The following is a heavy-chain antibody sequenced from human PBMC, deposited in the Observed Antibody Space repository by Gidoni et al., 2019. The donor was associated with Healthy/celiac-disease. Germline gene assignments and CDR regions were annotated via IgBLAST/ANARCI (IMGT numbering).Heavy chain of an antibody. CDR2: IYPGDSDT. CDR3: ARQDANDSSGWYSWYFDL. Sequence: EVQLVQSGAAVKKPGESLKISCKGSGYSFTSYWIGWVRQMPGKGLEWMGIIYPGDSDTRYSPSFQGQVTISADKSISTAYLQWSSLKASDTAMYYCARQDANDSSGWYSWYFDLWGRGTLVTVSS. J-gene: IGHJ2*01. V-gene: IGHV5-51*01. D-gene: IGHD6-19*01. CDR1: GYSFTSYW.